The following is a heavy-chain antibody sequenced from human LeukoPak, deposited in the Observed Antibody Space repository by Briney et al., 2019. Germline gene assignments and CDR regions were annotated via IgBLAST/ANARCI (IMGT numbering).Heavy chain of an antibody. J-gene: IGHJ4*02. CDR3: AKEGKTRNWNYYQAKPVY. Sequence: GGSLRLSCAASGFTFSNNAMSWVRQAPGKGLEWVSSISGTGGSTYYADSVKGRFTISRDNSKNTLYLQMNSLRVEDTAVYYCAKEGKTRNWNYYQAKPVYWGQGTLVTVSS. CDR2: ISGTGGST. CDR1: GFTFSNNA. D-gene: IGHD1-7*01. V-gene: IGHV3-23*01.